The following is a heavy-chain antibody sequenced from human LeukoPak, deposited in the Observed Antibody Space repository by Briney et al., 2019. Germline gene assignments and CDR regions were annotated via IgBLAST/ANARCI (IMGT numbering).Heavy chain of an antibody. D-gene: IGHD2-2*01. J-gene: IGHJ5*02. V-gene: IGHV1-18*01. CDR3: ARGPYIVVVPAPPGWFDP. CDR1: GYTSTSYG. CDR2: ISAYNGNT. Sequence: ASVKVSCKASGYTSTSYGISWVRQAPGQGLEWMGWISAYNGNTNYAQKLQGRVTMTTDTSTSTAYMELRSLRSDDTAVYYCARGPYIVVVPAPPGWFDPWGQGTLVTVSS.